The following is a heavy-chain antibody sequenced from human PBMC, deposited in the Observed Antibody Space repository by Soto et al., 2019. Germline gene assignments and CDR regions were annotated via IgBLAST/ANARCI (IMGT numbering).Heavy chain of an antibody. Sequence: ASVKVSCKASGYTFTSYGISWVRQAPGQGLEWMEWISAYNGNTNYAQKLQGRVTMTTDTSTSTAYMELRSLRSDDTAVYYCARALRITMVRGVIPGLDAFDIWGQGTMVTVSS. CDR1: GYTFTSYG. V-gene: IGHV1-18*01. CDR3: ARALRITMVRGVIPGLDAFDI. CDR2: ISAYNGNT. D-gene: IGHD3-10*01. J-gene: IGHJ3*02.